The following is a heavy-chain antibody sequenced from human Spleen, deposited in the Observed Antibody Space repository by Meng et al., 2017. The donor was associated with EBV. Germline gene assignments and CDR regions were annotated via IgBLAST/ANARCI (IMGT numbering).Heavy chain of an antibody. CDR1: GGSVSSGSYY. Sequence: GQPQEPGPRLVKPSAPLSLTCTFSGGSVSSGSYYWSWIRQPPGKGLEWIGYIYYSGSTNYNPSLKSRVAISVDTSKNQFSLRLSSVTAADTAVYYCARVRLYYDSSGPIDYWGQGTLVTVSS. CDR3: ARVRLYYDSSGPIDY. J-gene: IGHJ4*02. D-gene: IGHD3-22*01. V-gene: IGHV4-61*01. CDR2: IYYSGST.